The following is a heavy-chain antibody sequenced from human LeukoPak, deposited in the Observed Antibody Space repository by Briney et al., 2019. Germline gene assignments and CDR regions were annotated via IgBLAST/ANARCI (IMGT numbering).Heavy chain of an antibody. CDR3: AREAKDYYYYGMDV. Sequence: PSETLSLTCTVSGVSISSGDYYWRWLRQPPEKVLEWIGYIYYSGSTYYNPSLKSRVTISVDTSKNQFSLKLSSVTAADTAVYYCAREAKDYYYYGMDVWGQGTTVTVSS. CDR2: IYYSGST. D-gene: IGHD4/OR15-4a*01. CDR1: GVSISSGDYY. J-gene: IGHJ6*02. V-gene: IGHV4-30-4*01.